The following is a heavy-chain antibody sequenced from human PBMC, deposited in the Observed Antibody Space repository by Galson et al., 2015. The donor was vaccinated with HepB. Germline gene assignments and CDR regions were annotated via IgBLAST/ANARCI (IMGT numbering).Heavy chain of an antibody. CDR3: AKDIPGIAAAGDYYYYMDV. CDR2: ISGSGGST. V-gene: IGHV3-23*01. J-gene: IGHJ6*03. D-gene: IGHD6-13*01. CDR1: GFTFSSYA. Sequence: SLRLSCAASGFTFSSYAMSWVRQAPGKGLEWVSAISGSGGSTYYADSVKGRFTISRDNSKNTLYLQMNSLRAEDTAVYYCAKDIPGIAAAGDYYYYMDVWGKGTTVTVSS.